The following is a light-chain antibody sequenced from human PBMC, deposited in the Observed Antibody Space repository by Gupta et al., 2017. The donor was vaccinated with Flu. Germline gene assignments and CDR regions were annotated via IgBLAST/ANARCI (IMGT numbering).Light chain of an antibody. CDR1: QDISNY. V-gene: IGKV1-33*01. CDR3: QQYEKLPLT. J-gene: IGKJ4*01. Sequence: DIQMPQSPSSLSASVGDRVTITCQASQDISNYLNWYQQKPGKAPKLLIYDASNLETGVPSRFSGSGSGTDFTFTISSLQPEDIATYYCQQYEKLPLTFGGGTKVEIK. CDR2: DAS.